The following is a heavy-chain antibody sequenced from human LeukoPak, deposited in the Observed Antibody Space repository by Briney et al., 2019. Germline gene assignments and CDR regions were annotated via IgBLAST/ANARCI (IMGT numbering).Heavy chain of an antibody. D-gene: IGHD3-22*01. Sequence: SETLSLTCSVSGDSVSGFYWNWIRQPPGKKLEWIGNIHYSGSSNYNPSLKSRVTMSIDTSRNQFFLKLSSVTAADTAVYYCARDRRYYYDSSGYYFFDYWGQGTLVTVSS. CDR1: GDSVSGFY. CDR2: IHYSGSS. CDR3: ARDRRYYYDSSGYYFFDY. V-gene: IGHV4-59*02. J-gene: IGHJ4*02.